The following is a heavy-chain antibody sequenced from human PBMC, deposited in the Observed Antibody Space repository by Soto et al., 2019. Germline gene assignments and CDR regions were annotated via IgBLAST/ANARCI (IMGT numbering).Heavy chain of an antibody. V-gene: IGHV3-30*18. D-gene: IGHD6-13*01. Sequence: LRLSCAASGFTFSSYGMHWVRQAPGKGLEWVAVISYDGSNKYYADSVKGRFTISRDNSKNTLYLQMNSLRAEDTAVYYCAKEAVAAAGDYSYYYYGMDVWGQGTTVTVSS. CDR2: ISYDGSNK. CDR3: AKEAVAAAGDYSYYYYGMDV. J-gene: IGHJ6*02. CDR1: GFTFSSYG.